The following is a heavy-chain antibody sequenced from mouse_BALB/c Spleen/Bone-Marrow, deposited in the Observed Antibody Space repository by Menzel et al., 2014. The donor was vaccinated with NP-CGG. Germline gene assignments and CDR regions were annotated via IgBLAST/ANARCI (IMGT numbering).Heavy chain of an antibody. CDR3: AKRDIYYGHDVNAMDY. D-gene: IGHD2-2*01. CDR2: INPSSGYT. V-gene: IGHV1-4*01. CDR1: GYTFTTYT. Sequence: QVQLQQSGAELARPGASVKMSCKASGYTFTTYTMHWVKQRPGQGLEWIGYINPSSGYTNYNQKFKDKATLTADNSSSTAYMQLSNLTSEDSAVYFCAKRDIYYGHDVNAMDYWGQGTSVTGAS. J-gene: IGHJ4*01.